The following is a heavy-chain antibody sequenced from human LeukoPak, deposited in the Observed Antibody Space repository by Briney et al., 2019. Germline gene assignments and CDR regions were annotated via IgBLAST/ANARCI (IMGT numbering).Heavy chain of an antibody. CDR1: GFTFSRYW. J-gene: IGHJ4*02. D-gene: IGHD6-13*01. Sequence: PGGSLRLSCAASGFTFSRYWMTWVRQAPGKGLDWVANIKEDGSQKYYVDSVKGRFTISRDNAKNSLYLQMNSLGAEDTAVYYCARRSGGSSWYGGGDYWGQGTLVTVSS. V-gene: IGHV3-7*01. CDR2: IKEDGSQK. CDR3: ARRSGGSSWYGGGDY.